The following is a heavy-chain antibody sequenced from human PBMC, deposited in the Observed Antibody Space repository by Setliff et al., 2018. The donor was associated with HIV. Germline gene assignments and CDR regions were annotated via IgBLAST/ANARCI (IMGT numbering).Heavy chain of an antibody. CDR1: GGSFSDYY. V-gene: IGHV4-34*01. CDR2: IDQRGRP. D-gene: IGHD3-3*01. Sequence: SETLSLTCGIYGGSFSDYYWSWIRQPPGKGLEWIGEIDQRGRPKYNPSLKSRVTISVDTSKNQFSLRLSSVAAGDTAVYYCARSIVPVASGYYYFEYWGQGTLVTVSS. J-gene: IGHJ4*02. CDR3: ARSIVPVASGYYYFEY.